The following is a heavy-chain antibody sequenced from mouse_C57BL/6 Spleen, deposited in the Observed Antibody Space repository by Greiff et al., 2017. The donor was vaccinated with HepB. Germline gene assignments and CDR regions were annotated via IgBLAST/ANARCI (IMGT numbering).Heavy chain of an antibody. D-gene: IGHD2-3*01. CDR1: GFTFSSYG. CDR3: ARQGGYSYAMDY. CDR2: ISSGGSYT. V-gene: IGHV5-6*01. J-gene: IGHJ4*01. Sequence: EVKLMESGGDLVKPGGSLKLSCAASGFTFSSYGMSWVRQTPDKRLEWVATISSGGSYTYYPDSVKGRFTISRDNAKNTLYLQMSSLKSEDTAMYYWARQGGYSYAMDYWGQGTSVTVSS.